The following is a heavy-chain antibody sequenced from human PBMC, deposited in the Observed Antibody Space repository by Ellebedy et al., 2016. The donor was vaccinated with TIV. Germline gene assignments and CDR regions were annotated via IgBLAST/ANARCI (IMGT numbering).Heavy chain of an antibody. CDR2: ISGSGGST. CDR3: AKDPKGWGRVAAAIHFDY. V-gene: IGHV3-23*01. D-gene: IGHD6-13*01. CDR1: GFTFSSYA. J-gene: IGHJ4*02. Sequence: GGSLRLXXAASGFTFSSYAMSWVRQAPGKGLEWVSAISGSGGSTYYADSVKGRFTISRGNSKNTLYLQMNSLRAEDTAVYYCAKDPKGWGRVAAAIHFDYWGQGTLVTVSS.